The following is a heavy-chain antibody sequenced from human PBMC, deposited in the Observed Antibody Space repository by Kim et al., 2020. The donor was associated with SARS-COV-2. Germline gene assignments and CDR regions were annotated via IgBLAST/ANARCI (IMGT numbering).Heavy chain of an antibody. Sequence: AQRLKGRVIMTRDTSTSTVYMVLSSLRSDDTAVYYCARDFGYSTSWFWFDPWGQGTLVTVSS. CDR3: ARDFGYSTSWFWFDP. J-gene: IGHJ5*02. V-gene: IGHV1-46*01. D-gene: IGHD6-13*01.